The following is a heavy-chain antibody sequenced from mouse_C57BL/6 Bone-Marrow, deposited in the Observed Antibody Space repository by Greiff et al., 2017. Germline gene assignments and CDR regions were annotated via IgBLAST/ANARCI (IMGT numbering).Heavy chain of an antibody. Sequence: EVKLVESGGDLVKPGGSLKLSCAASGFTFSSYSMSWVRQTPDKRLEWVATISSGGSYTYYPDSVKGRFTISRDNAKNTLYLQMSSLKSEDTAMYYCARHRSMDYWGQGTSVTVSS. V-gene: IGHV5-6*01. CDR1: GFTFSSYS. CDR2: ISSGGSYT. CDR3: ARHRSMDY. J-gene: IGHJ4*01.